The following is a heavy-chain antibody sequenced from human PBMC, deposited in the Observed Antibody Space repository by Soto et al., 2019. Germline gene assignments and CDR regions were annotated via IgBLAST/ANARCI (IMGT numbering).Heavy chain of an antibody. CDR1: GYSISSGYY. J-gene: IGHJ4*02. V-gene: IGHV4-38-2*01. Sequence: PGNTSETLSLTCAVSGYSISSGYYWGWIRQPPGKGLEWIGSLYHSGSTYSNPSLKSRVTISVDTSKNQFSLKLSSVTAADTAVYYCAGRRSGWQKWVDYWGQGTLVTVSS. D-gene: IGHD6-19*01. CDR2: LYHSGST. CDR3: AGRRSGWQKWVDY.